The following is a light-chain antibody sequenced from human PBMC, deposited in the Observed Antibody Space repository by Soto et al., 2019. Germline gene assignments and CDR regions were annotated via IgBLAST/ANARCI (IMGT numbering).Light chain of an antibody. J-gene: IGLJ1*01. CDR1: SSDVGGYKY. Sequence: QSALTQPASVSGSPGQSITISCTGTSSDVGGYKYVSWYQQHPGKAPKLMIYEVSNRPSGVSNRFSGSKSGNTASLTISGLQAEDEADYYCTSYTSNSTEVFGTGTKVTVL. CDR3: TSYTSNSTEV. CDR2: EVS. V-gene: IGLV2-14*01.